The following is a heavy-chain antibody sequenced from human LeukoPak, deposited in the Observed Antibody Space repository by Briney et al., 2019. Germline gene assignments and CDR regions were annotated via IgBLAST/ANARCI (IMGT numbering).Heavy chain of an antibody. CDR3: IAHFPYFYGFDV. CDR2: IKSEGEGATT. J-gene: IGHJ6*04. Sequence: GGSLRLSCVSSGFTIGTAWMSWVRQAPGKGLEWLGHIKSEGEGATTDYAAPAKGRFAISRDDSKNMIYLQMSSLKTDVTAIYYCIAHFPYFYGFDVWGKGTTVTVSS. V-gene: IGHV3-15*01. CDR1: GFTIGTAW. D-gene: IGHD3-3*02.